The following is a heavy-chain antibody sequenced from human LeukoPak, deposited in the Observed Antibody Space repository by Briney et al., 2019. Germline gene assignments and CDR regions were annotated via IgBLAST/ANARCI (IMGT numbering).Heavy chain of an antibody. CDR2: VYPSGNT. CDR3: AKEGKSGYYYFDS. V-gene: IGHV4-4*07. CDR1: GGSITTYY. Sequence: SETLSLTCTVSGGSITTYYWAWVRQCAGKGLEWIGRVYPSGNTAYNPSLSSRVTMSADTSKNQFSLRLSSVTAADTAIYYCAKEGKSGYYYFDSWGQGTLVTVSS. D-gene: IGHD3-22*01. J-gene: IGHJ4*02.